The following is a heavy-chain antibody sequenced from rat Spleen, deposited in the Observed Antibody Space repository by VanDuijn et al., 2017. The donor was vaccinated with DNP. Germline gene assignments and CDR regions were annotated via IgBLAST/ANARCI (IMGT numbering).Heavy chain of an antibody. J-gene: IGHJ3*01. V-gene: IGHV5-7*01. CDR2: ISYHGGFT. CDR1: GFTFSDYY. D-gene: IGHD1-11*01. Sequence: EVRLVESGGDLVQPGRSLKLSCAASGFTFSDYYMAWVRQTPKKGLEWVATISYHGGFTYYGDSVKGRFTISRDNAKSTLYLQMNSLRSEDTATYYCASYYGGYSEGWGQGTLVTVSS. CDR3: ASYYGGYSEG.